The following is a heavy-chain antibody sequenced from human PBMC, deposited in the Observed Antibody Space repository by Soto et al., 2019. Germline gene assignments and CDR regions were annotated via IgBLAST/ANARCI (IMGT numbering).Heavy chain of an antibody. Sequence: GASVKVSCKASGFTFSSSAIQWVRQARGQPLEWIGWIVVGSGKTDYTHNLQARVTITRDKSTSTADMELSGLRSEDTAVYYCAATFDYGSYDFGGHTWWGQGTLVTVSS. CDR1: GFTFSSSA. CDR3: AATFDYGSYDFGGHTW. CDR2: IVVGSGKT. J-gene: IGHJ4*02. V-gene: IGHV1-58*02. D-gene: IGHD3-16*01.